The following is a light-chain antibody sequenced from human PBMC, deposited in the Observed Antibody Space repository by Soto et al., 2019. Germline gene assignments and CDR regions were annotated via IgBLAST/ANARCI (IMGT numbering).Light chain of an antibody. CDR2: GNI. CDR1: SSNIGGGYD. J-gene: IGLJ3*02. CDR3: QSYDSSLSAWV. Sequence: VLTQPPSVSGAPGQRVTISCTGSSSNIGGGYDVHWYQQLPGTAPKLLVYGNINRPSRVPDRFSGSKSDTSASLAITGLQAEDEADYYCQSYDSSLSAWVFGGGTKLTVL. V-gene: IGLV1-40*01.